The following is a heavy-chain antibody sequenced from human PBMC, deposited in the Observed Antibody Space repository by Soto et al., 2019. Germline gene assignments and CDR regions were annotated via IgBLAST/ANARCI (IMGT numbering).Heavy chain of an antibody. CDR1: GGSFSGYY. V-gene: IGHV4-34*01. CDR2: INHRGST. CDR3: ARGSEIVVVPAAMIYYGMDV. Sequence: QVQLQQWGAGLLKPSETLSLTCAVYGGSFSGYYWSWIRQPPGKGLEWIGEINHRGSTNYNPSLKSRGNRSVDTSQNQFARKLSSVTAADTAVYYCARGSEIVVVPAAMIYYGMDVWGQGTTVTVS. J-gene: IGHJ6*02. D-gene: IGHD2-2*01.